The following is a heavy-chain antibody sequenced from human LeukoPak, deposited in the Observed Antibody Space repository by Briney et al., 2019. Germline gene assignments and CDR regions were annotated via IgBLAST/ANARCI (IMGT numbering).Heavy chain of an antibody. D-gene: IGHD6-19*01. CDR3: ARFGPETGYSSGWYYYYYMDV. CDR2: IYTSGST. Sequence: SETLSLTCTVSGGSISSYYWSWIRQPAGKGLEWIGRIYTSGSTNYNPSLKSRVTMSVDTSKNQFSLKLSSVTAADTAVYYCARFGPETGYSSGWYYYYYMDVWGKGTTVTISS. CDR1: GGSISSYY. J-gene: IGHJ6*03. V-gene: IGHV4-4*07.